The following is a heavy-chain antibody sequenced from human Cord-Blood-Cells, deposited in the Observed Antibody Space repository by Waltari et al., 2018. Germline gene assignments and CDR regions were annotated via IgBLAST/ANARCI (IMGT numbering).Heavy chain of an antibody. J-gene: IGHJ6*03. CDR2: MNPNSGNT. Sequence: QATGQGLEWMGWMNPNSGNTGYAQKFQGRVTITRNTSISTAYMELSSLRSEDTAVYYCARGPSETGSYHYYYMDVWGKGTTVTVSS. CDR3: ARGPSETGSYHYYYMDV. V-gene: IGHV1-8*03. D-gene: IGHD3-10*01.